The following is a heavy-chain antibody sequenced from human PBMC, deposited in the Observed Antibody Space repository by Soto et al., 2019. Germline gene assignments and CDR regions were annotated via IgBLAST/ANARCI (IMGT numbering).Heavy chain of an antibody. CDR1: GFTFSSYW. J-gene: IGHJ4*02. V-gene: IGHV3-7*02. CDR3: ARVVSYYGSGSFSYYFDY. Sequence: PGGSLRLSCAASGFTFSSYWMSWVRQAPGKGLEWVANIKQDGSEKYYADSVKGRFTISRDNSKNTLYLQMNSLRAEDTAVYYCARVVSYYGSGSFSYYFDYWGQGTLVTVSS. CDR2: IKQDGSEK. D-gene: IGHD3-10*01.